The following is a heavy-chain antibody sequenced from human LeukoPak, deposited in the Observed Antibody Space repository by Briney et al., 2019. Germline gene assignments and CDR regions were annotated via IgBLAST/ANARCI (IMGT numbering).Heavy chain of an antibody. CDR2: ISYDGNSK. D-gene: IGHD4-17*01. CDR3: AKDGGFYGENFDY. V-gene: IGHV3-30*18. J-gene: IGHJ4*02. Sequence: GGSLGLSCAPSGFTFGSYGMHWFRQPPGKGLGWVAVISYDGNSKYYADSVKGRFTISRDNSKNTLFLQMNSLRADDTAVFYCAKDGGFYGENFDYWGQGTLVTVSS. CDR1: GFTFGSYG.